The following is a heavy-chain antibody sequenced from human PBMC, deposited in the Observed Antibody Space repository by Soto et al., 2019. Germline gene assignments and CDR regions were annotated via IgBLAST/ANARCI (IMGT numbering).Heavy chain of an antibody. CDR1: GGSISSYY. J-gene: IGHJ2*01. CDR3: VRSYDDYDWYFDL. CDR2: IYTSGST. Sequence: QVQLQESGPGLVKPSETLSLTCTVSGGSISSYYWSWIRQPAGKGLEWIGRIYTSGSTNYNPSLKSRVTMSVDTSKNQFSLELSSVTAADTAVYYCVRSYDDYDWYFDLWGRGTLVTVSS. V-gene: IGHV4-4*07. D-gene: IGHD4-17*01.